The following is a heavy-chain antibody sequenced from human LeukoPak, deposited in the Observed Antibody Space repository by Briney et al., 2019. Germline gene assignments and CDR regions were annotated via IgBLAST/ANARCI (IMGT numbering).Heavy chain of an antibody. J-gene: IGHJ6*02. CDR3: AKDYQSAPPVGMDA. V-gene: IGHV3-30*18. CDR2: ISYDGRKR. CDR1: GFMFSGYG. D-gene: IGHD3-16*02. Sequence: GRSLRLSCTGSGFMFSGYGMYWVRQAPGKGLEWVALISYDGRKRFYADSVKGRFTISRDNSKSAWVLEMNSLRVEDTAVYYCAKDYQSAPPVGMDAWGHGTKVTVSS.